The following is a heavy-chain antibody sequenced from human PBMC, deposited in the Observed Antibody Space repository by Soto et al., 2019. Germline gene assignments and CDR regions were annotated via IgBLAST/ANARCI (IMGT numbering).Heavy chain of an antibody. CDR3: GYCTSTSCYNH. CDR2: ISSSSNTI. V-gene: IGHV3-48*01. D-gene: IGHD2-2*02. J-gene: IGHJ4*02. Sequence: LRLSCAASGFTFSNYNMNWVRQAPGKGLEWVSYISSSSNTIYYTDSVKGRFTISRDNAKNSLYLQMNSLRAEDTAVYYCGYCTSTSCYNHWGQGTLVTVSS. CDR1: GFTFSNYN.